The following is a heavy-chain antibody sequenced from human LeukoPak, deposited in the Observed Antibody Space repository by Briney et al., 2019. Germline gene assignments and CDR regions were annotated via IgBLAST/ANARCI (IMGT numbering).Heavy chain of an antibody. V-gene: IGHV4-34*01. D-gene: IGHD2-2*01. J-gene: IGHJ5*02. Sequence: SETLSLTCAVYGGSFSGYHWSLIRQPPGKGLEWIGEINHSGSTNYNPSLKSRVTISEDTSKNQFSLKLSSVTAADTAVYYCARGGRGVPSVRRLKPGNCFDPWGQGTLVTVSS. CDR3: ARGGRGVPSVRRLKPGNCFDP. CDR1: GGSFSGYH. CDR2: INHSGST.